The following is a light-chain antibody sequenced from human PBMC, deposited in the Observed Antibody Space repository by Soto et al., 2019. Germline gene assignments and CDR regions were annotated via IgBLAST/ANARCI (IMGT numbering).Light chain of an antibody. Sequence: QTVVTQPASVSGSPGQSIAISCTGTSSDVGAYDFVSWYQQYPGKTPKVLISEVSYRPSGVSDRFSGSKSGNTASLTISGLQAEDEADYYCSSYTTSSTYVFGTGTKVTVL. CDR1: SSDVGAYDF. V-gene: IGLV2-14*01. CDR2: EVS. CDR3: SSYTTSSTYV. J-gene: IGLJ1*01.